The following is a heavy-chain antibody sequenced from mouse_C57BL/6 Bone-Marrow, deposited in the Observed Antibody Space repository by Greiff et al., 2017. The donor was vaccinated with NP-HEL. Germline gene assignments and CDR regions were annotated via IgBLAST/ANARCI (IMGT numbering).Heavy chain of an antibody. Sequence: EVMLVESGGDLVKPGGSLKLSCAASGFNFSSYGMSWVRQTPDKRLEWVATISSGGSYTYYPDSVKGRFTISRDNAKNTLYLQMSSLKSEDTAMYYCARHSTTVAIDYWGKGTTLTVAS. CDR2: ISSGGSYT. V-gene: IGHV5-6*01. CDR3: ARHSTTVAIDY. CDR1: GFNFSSYG. J-gene: IGHJ2*01. D-gene: IGHD1-1*01.